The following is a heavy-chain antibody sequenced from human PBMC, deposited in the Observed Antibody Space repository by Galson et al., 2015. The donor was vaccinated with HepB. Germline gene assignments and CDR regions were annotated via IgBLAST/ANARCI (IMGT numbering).Heavy chain of an antibody. CDR2: IGGSAGST. D-gene: IGHD3-22*01. J-gene: IGHJ4*02. V-gene: IGHV3-23*01. CDR1: GFTFSSYA. Sequence: SLRLSCAASGFTFSSYAMSWVRQAPGKGLEWVSAIGGSAGSTYYADSVKGRFTISRDNSKNTLYLQMNSLRAEDTAVYYCAKDTQPYYFDSSGLFYWGQGTLVTVSS. CDR3: AKDTQPYYFDSSGLFY.